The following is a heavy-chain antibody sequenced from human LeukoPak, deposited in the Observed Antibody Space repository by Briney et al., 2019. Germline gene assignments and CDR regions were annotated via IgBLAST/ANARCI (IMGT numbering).Heavy chain of an antibody. CDR2: SSSSGSTI. Sequence: PWGSLRLSCAASGFTLSDYYMSWIRQAPGKGLEWVSYSSSSGSTIYYADSVKGRFAISRGNAKNSLYLQMNSLRAEDTAVYYCARRRDFIDYWGQGTLVTVSS. D-gene: IGHD3/OR15-3a*01. CDR1: GFTLSDYY. J-gene: IGHJ4*02. CDR3: ARRRDFIDY. V-gene: IGHV3-11*01.